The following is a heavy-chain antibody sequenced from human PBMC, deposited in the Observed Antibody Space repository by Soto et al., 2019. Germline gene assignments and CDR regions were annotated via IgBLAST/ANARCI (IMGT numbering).Heavy chain of an antibody. V-gene: IGHV3-11*06. D-gene: IGHD6-13*01. J-gene: IGHJ3*02. Sequence: QVQLVESGGGLVNPGGSLRLSCAASGFTFSHYYMSWIRQAPGKGLEWVAYISGSNSYTIYADSVKGRFTISRDNAKNLLFLEVSSLRAEDTAVYYCARDGWSSSSWYVFDMWGQGTRVTVSS. CDR1: GFTFSHYY. CDR3: ARDGWSSSSWYVFDM. CDR2: ISGSNSYT.